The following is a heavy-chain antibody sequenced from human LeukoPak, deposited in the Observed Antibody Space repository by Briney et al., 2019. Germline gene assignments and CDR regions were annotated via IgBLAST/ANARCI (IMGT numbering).Heavy chain of an antibody. CDR3: ARAPPYCSGGSCYSLDGMDV. CDR2: IYSSGST. D-gene: IGHD2-15*01. J-gene: IGHJ6*02. CDR1: GGSISSGGYY. V-gene: IGHV4-31*03. Sequence: SETLSLTCTVSGGSISSGGYYWSWIRQHPGKGLEWIGYIYSSGSTYYNPSLKSRVTVSVDTSKNQFSLKLSSVTAADTAVYYCARAPPYCSGGSCYSLDGMDVWGQGTTVTVSS.